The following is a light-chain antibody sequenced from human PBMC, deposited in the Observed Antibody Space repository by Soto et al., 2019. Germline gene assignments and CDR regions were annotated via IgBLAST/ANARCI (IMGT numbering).Light chain of an antibody. Sequence: QSALTQPASVSGSPGQSITISCTGTSSDIGGYNFVSWYRQHPGKAPKLIIFDVSDRPSGVSNRFSGSKSGHTASLTISGLQAEDEADYYCSSYTTTSALVVFGGETKLTVL. J-gene: IGLJ3*02. CDR1: SSDIGGYNF. V-gene: IGLV2-14*01. CDR2: DVS. CDR3: SSYTTTSALVV.